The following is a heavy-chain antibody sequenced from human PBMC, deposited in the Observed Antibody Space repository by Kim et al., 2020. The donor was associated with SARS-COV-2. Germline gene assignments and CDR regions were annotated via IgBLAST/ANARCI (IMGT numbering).Heavy chain of an antibody. CDR3: ATDSLVLSYPPKPGRIPDYYYGMDV. CDR2: FDPEDGET. V-gene: IGHV1-24*01. J-gene: IGHJ6*02. Sequence: ASVKVSCKVSGYTLTELSMHWVRQAPGKGLEWMGGFDPEDGETIYAQKFQGRVTMTEDTSTDTAYMELSSLRSEDTAVYYCATDSLVLSYPPKPGRIPDYYYGMDVWGQGTTVTVSS. CDR1: GYTLTELS. D-gene: IGHD2-15*01.